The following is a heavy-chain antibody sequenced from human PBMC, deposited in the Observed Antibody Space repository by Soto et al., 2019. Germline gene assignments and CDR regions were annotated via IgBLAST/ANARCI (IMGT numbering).Heavy chain of an antibody. CDR1: GFTFSSYN. CDR2: ISFDGANK. Sequence: QVQLVESGGGVVPPGGSLRVSCVASGFTFSSYNMHCVRQAPGEGLEWVAVISFDGANKFYAEYVKGRFTISRDISRDTVYLQRSSLRDEDTAIYYCARVRYNRGGFDYWGQRTLVTVSS. D-gene: IGHD1-1*01. J-gene: IGHJ4*02. CDR3: ARVRYNRGGFDY. V-gene: IGHV3-30-3*01.